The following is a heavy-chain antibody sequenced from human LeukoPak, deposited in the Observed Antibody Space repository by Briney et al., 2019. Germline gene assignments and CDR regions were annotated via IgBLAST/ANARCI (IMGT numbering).Heavy chain of an antibody. V-gene: IGHV4-59*01. CDR3: ASARQAGTLDY. D-gene: IGHD6-19*01. CDR1: GGSISSYY. CDR2: IYYSGST. Sequence: SETLSLTCTVSGGSISSYYWSWIRQPPGKGLEWIGYIYYSGSTNYNPSLKSRVTISVDTSKNQFPLKLSSVTAADTAVYYCASARQAGTLDYWGQGTLVTVSS. J-gene: IGHJ4*02.